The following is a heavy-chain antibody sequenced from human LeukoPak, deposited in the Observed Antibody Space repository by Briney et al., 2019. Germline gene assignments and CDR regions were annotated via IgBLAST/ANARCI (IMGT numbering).Heavy chain of an antibody. CDR1: GGSISSGDYY. Sequence: PSQTLSLTCTVSGGSISSGDYYWSWIRQPPGKGLEWIGYIYYSGSTYYNPSPKSRVTISVGTSKNQFSLKLSSVTAADTAVYYCARALPWVFITTLSSYGMDVWGQGTTVTVSS. CDR2: IYYSGST. V-gene: IGHV4-30-4*01. CDR3: ARALPWVFITTLSSYGMDV. D-gene: IGHD3-22*01. J-gene: IGHJ6*02.